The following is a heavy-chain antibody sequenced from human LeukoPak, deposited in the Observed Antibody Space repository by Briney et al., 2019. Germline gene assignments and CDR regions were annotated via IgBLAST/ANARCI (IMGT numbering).Heavy chain of an antibody. V-gene: IGHV3-53*05. CDR3: ANGWLYDSSGSSALDI. CDR1: GFTVSSNY. Sequence: PGGSLRLSCAASGFTVSSNYMSWVRQAPGKGLEWVSVIYSGGSTYYADSVKGRFTISRDNSKNTLYLQMNSLRAEDTAVYYCANGWLYDSSGSSALDIWGQGTMVTVSS. CDR2: IYSGGST. J-gene: IGHJ3*02. D-gene: IGHD3-22*01.